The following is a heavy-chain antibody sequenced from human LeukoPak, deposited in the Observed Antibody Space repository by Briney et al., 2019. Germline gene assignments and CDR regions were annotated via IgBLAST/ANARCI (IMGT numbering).Heavy chain of an antibody. J-gene: IGHJ4*02. CDR1: GFTFSSYW. D-gene: IGHD3-22*01. CDR2: ISSNGGST. CDR3: ARDPTDYDSSGYYYDYFDY. Sequence: PGGSLRLSCAASGFTFSSYWMSWVRQAPGKGLEYVSAISSNGGSTYYANSVKGRFTISRDNSKNTLYLQMGSLRAEDMAVYYCARDPTDYDSSGYYYDYFDYWGQGTLVTVSS. V-gene: IGHV3-64*01.